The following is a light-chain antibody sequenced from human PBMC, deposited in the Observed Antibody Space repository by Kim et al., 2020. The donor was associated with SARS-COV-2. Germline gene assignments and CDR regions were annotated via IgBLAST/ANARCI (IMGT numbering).Light chain of an antibody. CDR2: KDA. Sequence: SYELTQPPSVSVSPGQTARITCSGEELTNQYAYWYQQKPGQAPVLVIFKDAERPSGIPERFSGSNSGTTVTLTISGVQAEDEADYYCQSTDSSGTYYVFG. CDR1: ELTNQY. CDR3: QSTDSSGTYYV. J-gene: IGLJ1*01. V-gene: IGLV3-25*03.